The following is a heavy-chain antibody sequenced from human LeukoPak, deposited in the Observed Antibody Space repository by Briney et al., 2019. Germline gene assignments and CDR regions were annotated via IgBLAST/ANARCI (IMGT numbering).Heavy chain of an antibody. CDR2: IYYSRST. CDR3: ARGVGDGDLIFDY. V-gene: IGHV4-59*01. CDR1: GGSISSYY. Sequence: PSETLSLTCTVSGGSISSYYWSWIRQPPGKGLEWIGYIYYSRSTNYNPSLKSRVTISVDTSKNQFSLKLSSVTAADTAVYYCARGVGDGDLIFDYWGQGTLVTVSS. D-gene: IGHD4-17*01. J-gene: IGHJ4*02.